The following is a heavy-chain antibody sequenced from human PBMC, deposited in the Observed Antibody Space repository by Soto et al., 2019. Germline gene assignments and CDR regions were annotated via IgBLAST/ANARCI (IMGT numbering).Heavy chain of an antibody. CDR1: VVSCRSYY. Sequence: LSLTXVGDVVSCRSYYLIWFLDPPVKCLEWIGEVNHSGEATYNPSIQSRVTISLDKSNNHFSLKMTSLTAADTALSFCTTEETFPRSSFDPWGQGTQVTV. CDR3: TTEETFPRSSFDP. CDR2: VNHSGEA. J-gene: IGHJ5*02. D-gene: IGHD3-16*01. V-gene: IGHV4-34*01.